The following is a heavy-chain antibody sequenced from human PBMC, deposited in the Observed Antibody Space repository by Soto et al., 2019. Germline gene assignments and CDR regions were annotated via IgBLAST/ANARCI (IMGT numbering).Heavy chain of an antibody. CDR1: GFTFSSYG. D-gene: IGHD3-9*01. V-gene: IGHV3-30*18. J-gene: IGHJ5*02. CDR3: AKDLSTVDYDILTGYQQPNWFDP. CDR2: ISYGGSNK. Sequence: PGGSLRLSCAASGFTFSSYGMHWVRQAPGKGLEWVAVISYGGSNKYYADSVKGRFTISRDNSKNTLYLQMNSLRAEDTAVYYCAKDLSTVDYDILTGYQQPNWFDPWGQGTLVTVSS.